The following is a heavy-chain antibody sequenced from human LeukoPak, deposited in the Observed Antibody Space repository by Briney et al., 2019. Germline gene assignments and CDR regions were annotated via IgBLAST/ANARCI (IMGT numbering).Heavy chain of an antibody. CDR3: AAIAVAGQFDF. Sequence: PSETLSLNCAVSGYSISSGYYWGWIRQPPGTGLEWIGNIYHSSNTYYSPSLKSRVTISVDMSKNHFSLKLSSMTAADTAVYYCAAIAVAGQFDFWGQGILVTVSS. V-gene: IGHV4-38-2*01. CDR1: GYSISSGYY. CDR2: IYHSSNT. J-gene: IGHJ4*02. D-gene: IGHD6-19*01.